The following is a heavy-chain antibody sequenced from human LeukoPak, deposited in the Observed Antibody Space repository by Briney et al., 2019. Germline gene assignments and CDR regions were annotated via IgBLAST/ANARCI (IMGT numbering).Heavy chain of an antibody. J-gene: IGHJ5*02. CDR2: ISYDGSNK. V-gene: IGHV3-30-3*01. CDR3: ARDLDP. Sequence: GGSLRLSCAASGFTFSSYAMHWVRQAPGKGLEWVAVISYDGSNKYYADSVKGRFTISRDNSKNTLYLQMNSLRAEDTAVYYCARDLDPWGQGTLVTVS. CDR1: GFTFSSYA.